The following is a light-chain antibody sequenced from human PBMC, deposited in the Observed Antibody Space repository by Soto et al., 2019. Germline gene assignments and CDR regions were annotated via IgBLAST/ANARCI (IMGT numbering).Light chain of an antibody. CDR3: TSWTTSTTMI. V-gene: IGLV2-14*01. J-gene: IGLJ2*01. Sequence: QSALTQPASVSGSPGQSITISCTGTSSDVGGYNYVSWYQQHPGKAPKFMIYDVNIRPSGVSNRFSGSKSGNTASLTISGLQAEDEADYYCTSWTTSTTMIFGGGTKLTVL. CDR2: DVN. CDR1: SSDVGGYNY.